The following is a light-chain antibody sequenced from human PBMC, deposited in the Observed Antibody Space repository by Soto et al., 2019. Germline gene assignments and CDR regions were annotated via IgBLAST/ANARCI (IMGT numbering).Light chain of an antibody. J-gene: IGLJ2*01. CDR1: SSNIGSNT. V-gene: IGLV1-44*01. Sequence: QSVLTQPPSASGTPGQRVTISRSGRSSNIGSNTVNWFQQLPGTAPKLLSYSNNQRPSGVPDRFSGSKSGTSASLAISGLQSEDEADYYCAAWDDRLNGVVFGGGTKLTVL. CDR3: AAWDDRLNGVV. CDR2: SNN.